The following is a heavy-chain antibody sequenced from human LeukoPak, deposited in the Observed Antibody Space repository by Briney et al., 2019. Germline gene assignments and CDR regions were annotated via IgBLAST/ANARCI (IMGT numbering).Heavy chain of an antibody. Sequence: PSETLSLTCAVYGVSFSGYYWSWIRQPPGKGLEGIGEINHSGSTNYNPSLKRRVTISVDTSKKQFSLKLSSVTAADTAVYYCARGRPPPYGSGREFDYWGQGTLVTVSS. V-gene: IGHV4-34*01. CDR2: INHSGST. D-gene: IGHD3-10*01. CDR1: GVSFSGYY. J-gene: IGHJ4*02. CDR3: ARGRPPPYGSGREFDY.